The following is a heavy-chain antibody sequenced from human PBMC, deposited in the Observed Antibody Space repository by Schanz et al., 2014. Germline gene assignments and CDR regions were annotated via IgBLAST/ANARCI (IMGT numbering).Heavy chain of an antibody. V-gene: IGHV3-23*04. CDR2: ISGSGRDT. J-gene: IGHJ4*02. D-gene: IGHD3-10*01. CDR3: AKSGPDGSGNYHFDY. CDR1: GFTFSAHA. Sequence: EVLLVDSGGGLVQPGGSLRLSCGASGFTFSAHAMSWVRQAPGKGPEWFSAISGSGRDTYYAASVKGRFTISRDNSKNTLYLQMNSLRTEDTAVYYCAKSGPDGSGNYHFDYWGQGTLVTVSS.